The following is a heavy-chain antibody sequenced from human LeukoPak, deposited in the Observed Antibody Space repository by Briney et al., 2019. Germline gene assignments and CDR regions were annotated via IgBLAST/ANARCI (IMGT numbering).Heavy chain of an antibody. Sequence: SETLSLTCTVSGGSISSYYWSWIRQPPGTGLEWIGYIYYSGSTNYNPSLKGRVTISVDTSKNQFSLKLSPVTAADTAVYYCARDMRGMDVWGQGTTVTVSS. CDR2: IYYSGST. CDR1: GGSISSYY. V-gene: IGHV4-59*01. CDR3: ARDMRGMDV. J-gene: IGHJ6*02. D-gene: IGHD2-2*01.